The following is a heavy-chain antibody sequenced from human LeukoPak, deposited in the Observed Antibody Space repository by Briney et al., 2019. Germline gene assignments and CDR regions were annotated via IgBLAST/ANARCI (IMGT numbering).Heavy chain of an antibody. Sequence: SETLSLTCAVYGGSFSGYYWSWIRQPPGKGLEWIGEINHSGSTNYNPSLKSRVTISVDTSKNQFSLKLSSVTAADTAVYYSARVRGYYYYMDVWGKGTTVTVFS. D-gene: IGHD3-10*01. J-gene: IGHJ6*03. CDR2: INHSGST. CDR3: ARVRGYYYYMDV. CDR1: GGSFSGYY. V-gene: IGHV4-34*01.